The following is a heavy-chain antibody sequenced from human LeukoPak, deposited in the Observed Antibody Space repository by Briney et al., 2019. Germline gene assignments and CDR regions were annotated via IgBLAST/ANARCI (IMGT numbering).Heavy chain of an antibody. CDR3: ARGDSVVVIAIPDYFDY. Sequence: ASVKVSCKASGGTFSSYAISWVRQAPGQGLEWMGGIIPIFGTANYAQKFQGRVTITADESTSTAYMELSSLRSEDTAVYYCARGDSVVVIAIPDYFDYWGRGTLVTVSS. CDR1: GGTFSSYA. D-gene: IGHD2-21*01. J-gene: IGHJ4*02. V-gene: IGHV1-69*13. CDR2: IIPIFGTA.